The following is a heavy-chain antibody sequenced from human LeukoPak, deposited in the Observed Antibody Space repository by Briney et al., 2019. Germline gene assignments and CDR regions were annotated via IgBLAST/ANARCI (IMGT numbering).Heavy chain of an antibody. CDR2: IYPSDSDT. V-gene: IGHV5-51*01. J-gene: IGHJ4*02. CDR1: GYGFTSYS. D-gene: IGHD6-25*01. CDR3: ARTGYSSGSSDY. Sequence: GESLKISCKGSGYGFTSYSIGGVRQMPGKGLEWMGIIYPSDSDTRYSPSFQGQVTISADRSISTAYLQWSSLKASDTAMYYCARTGYSSGSSDYWGQGTLVTVSS.